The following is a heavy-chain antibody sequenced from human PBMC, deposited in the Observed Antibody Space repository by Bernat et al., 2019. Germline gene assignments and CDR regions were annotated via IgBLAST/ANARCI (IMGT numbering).Heavy chain of an antibody. CDR2: INHSGST. CDR1: GGSFSGYY. CDR3: ARGRAGPSTPIVVVPAGMSFDY. Sequence: QVQLQQWGAGLLKPSETLSLTCAVYGGSFSGYYWSWIRQPPGKGLEWIGEINHSGSTNYNPSLKSRVTISVDSSKNQFSLKLSSGTAADTAVYYWARGRAGPSTPIVVVPAGMSFDYWGQGTLVTVSS. D-gene: IGHD2-2*01. J-gene: IGHJ4*02. V-gene: IGHV4-34*01.